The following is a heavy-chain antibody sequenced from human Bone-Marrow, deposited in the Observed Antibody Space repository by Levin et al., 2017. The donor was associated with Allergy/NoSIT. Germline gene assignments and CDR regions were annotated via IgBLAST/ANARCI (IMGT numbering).Heavy chain of an antibody. CDR1: GFSLNTHGVG. CDR2: VYWDDEK. J-gene: IGHJ4*02. Sequence: KVSGPTLVKPTQTLTLTCSVSGFSLNTHGVGVGWIRQPPGKALEWLALVYWDDEKRYSPSLRSRLSITKDASSDQVLLSIINVDPVDTATYFCAHTAVNVSMGNFHYWGQGTLVTVSS. V-gene: IGHV2-5*02. D-gene: IGHD4-17*01. CDR3: AHTAVNVSMGNFHY.